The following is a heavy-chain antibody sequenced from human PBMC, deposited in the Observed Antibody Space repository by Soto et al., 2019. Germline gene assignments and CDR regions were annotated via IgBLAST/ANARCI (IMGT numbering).Heavy chain of an antibody. CDR1: GFTPNIFA. J-gene: IGHJ4*02. D-gene: IGHD3-22*01. V-gene: IGHV3-23*01. CDR2: VSGSGAVT. Sequence: EVQLLESGGGLVQPGGSLRLSCAASGFTPNIFAMSWVRQAPGKGLEWVSAVSGSGAVTYYTDSVRGRFTISGDNSRSTLYLQMSSLRAEDTAVYYCGMADSSCYYYEKHWCQGTLVTVSS. CDR3: GMADSSCYYYEKH.